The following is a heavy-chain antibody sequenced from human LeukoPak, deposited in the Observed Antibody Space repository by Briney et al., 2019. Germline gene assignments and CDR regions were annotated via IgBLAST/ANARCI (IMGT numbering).Heavy chain of an antibody. J-gene: IGHJ4*02. Sequence: ASVKVSCMPSRCTFPRCDINGVRQATGQGLEWMGWMHPNSGNTGYAQKFQGRVTITRNTSISTAYMELSSLRSEDTAVYYCERARGGSWPGNYWGQGTLVTVSS. D-gene: IGHD6-13*01. CDR1: RCTFPRCD. CDR3: ERARGGSWPGNY. V-gene: IGHV1-8*03. CDR2: MHPNSGNT.